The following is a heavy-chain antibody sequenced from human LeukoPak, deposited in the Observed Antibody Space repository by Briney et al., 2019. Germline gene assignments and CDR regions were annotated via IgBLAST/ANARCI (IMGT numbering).Heavy chain of an antibody. Sequence: GGSLRLSCAASGFTFSSYSMNWVRQAPGKGLEWVSSISSSSSYIYYADSVKGRFTISRDNAKNSLYLQMNSLRAEDTAVYYCARAKRTQWGGHDAFDIWGQGTMVTVAS. CDR1: GFTFSSYS. D-gene: IGHD1-26*01. CDR3: ARAKRTQWGGHDAFDI. CDR2: ISSSSSYI. V-gene: IGHV3-21*01. J-gene: IGHJ3*02.